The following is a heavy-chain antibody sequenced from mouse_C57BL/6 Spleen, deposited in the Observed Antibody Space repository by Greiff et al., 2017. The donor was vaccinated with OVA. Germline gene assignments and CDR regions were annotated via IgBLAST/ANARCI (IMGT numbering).Heavy chain of an antibody. CDR1: GYAFSSYW. V-gene: IGHV1-80*01. Sequence: QVQLQQSGAELVKPGASVKISCKVSGYAFSSYWLNWVKQRPGKGLEWIGQIYPGDGDTNYNGKFKGKATLTADKTSSTAYMQLSSLTSEDSAVYFCARDGYYAMDYWRQGTSVTVSS. J-gene: IGHJ4*01. CDR2: IYPGDGDT. CDR3: ARDGYYAMDY. D-gene: IGHD2-3*01.